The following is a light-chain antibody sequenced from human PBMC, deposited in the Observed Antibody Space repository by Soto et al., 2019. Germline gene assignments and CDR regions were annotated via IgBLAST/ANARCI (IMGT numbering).Light chain of an antibody. J-gene: IGLJ3*02. CDR1: TSNIGSNA. V-gene: IGLV1-44*01. CDR2: SNN. CDR3: ATWDDSLKGWV. Sequence: QPVLTQPPSASGTPGQRVTISCSGSTSNIGSNAVDWYQQHPGTAPKVLIYSNNQRPSGVPDRTFGSRSGTSASLAITGLQSEDEADYYCATWDDSLKGWVFGGGTKLTVL.